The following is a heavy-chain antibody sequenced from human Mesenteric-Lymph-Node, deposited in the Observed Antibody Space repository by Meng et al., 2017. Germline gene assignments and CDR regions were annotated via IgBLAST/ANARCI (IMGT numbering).Heavy chain of an antibody. D-gene: IGHD3-10*01. CDR1: GFTFSSYE. J-gene: IGHJ2*01. CDR2: ISSSGSTI. V-gene: IGHV3-48*03. CDR3: AGNRGLGYYGSGLEWYFDL. Sequence: GGSLRLSCAASGFTFSSYEMNWVRQAPGKGLEWVSYISSSGSTIYYADSVKGRFTISRDNAKNSLYLQMNSLRAEDTAVYYCAGNRGLGYYGSGLEWYFDLWGRGTLVTVSS.